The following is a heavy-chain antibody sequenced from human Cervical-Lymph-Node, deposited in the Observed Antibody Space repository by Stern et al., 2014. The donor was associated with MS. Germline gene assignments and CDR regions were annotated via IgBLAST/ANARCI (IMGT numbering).Heavy chain of an antibody. V-gene: IGHV3-33*01. CDR3: VAYASGDNINH. CDR1: GFTFSRNG. J-gene: IGHJ5*02. Sequence: VQLVESGGGVVQPGRSLRLSCAASGFTFSRNGMHWVRQAPGKGLEWVAVIWYDGSKENYVDSVKGRFTISRDNSKNTLYLQMNSLRVEDTAVYYCVAYASGDNINHWGQGTLVTVSS. CDR2: IWYDGSKE. D-gene: IGHD6-19*01.